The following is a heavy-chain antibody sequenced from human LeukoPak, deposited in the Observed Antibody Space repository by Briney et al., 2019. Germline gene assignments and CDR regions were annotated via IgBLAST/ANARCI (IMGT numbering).Heavy chain of an antibody. CDR1: GGSIFSYY. CDR2: IYYSGST. D-gene: IGHD2-21*01. V-gene: IGHV4-59*08. J-gene: IGHJ4*02. CDR3: ARHLNNCGDDCYIFDY. Sequence: PSETLSLTCTVSGGSIFSYYWCWIRQPPGKGLEWMGYIYYSGSTNYNPSLKSRVTISVDTSKNQFSLRVSSVTAADTAVYYCARHLNNCGDDCYIFDYWGQGTLVSVSS.